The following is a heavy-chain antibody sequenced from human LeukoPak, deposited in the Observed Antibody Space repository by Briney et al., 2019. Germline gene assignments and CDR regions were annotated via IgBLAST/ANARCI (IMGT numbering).Heavy chain of an antibody. Sequence: GGSLRLSCAPSGFTFTSYAMSWVRQPPGKGLEWVSSISGSGGSTYYADSVKGRFTISRDNSKNTLYLQMNSLRAEDTAVYYCPKAPIFGVVIPLYFDYWGQGTLVTVSS. CDR1: GFTFTSYA. D-gene: IGHD3-3*01. CDR3: PKAPIFGVVIPLYFDY. CDR2: ISGSGGST. J-gene: IGHJ4*02. V-gene: IGHV3-23*01.